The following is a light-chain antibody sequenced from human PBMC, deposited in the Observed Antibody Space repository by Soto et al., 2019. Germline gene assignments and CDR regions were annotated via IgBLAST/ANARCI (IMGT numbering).Light chain of an antibody. J-gene: IGLJ3*02. Sequence: QSVLTQPPSASGSPGQSVIISCTGTSSDVGGYNYVSWYQQHPGKAPKLMIYEVTKRPSGVPDRFSGSKSGNTASLTVSGLQTEDEADYYCSSYAGGNSWVFGGGTKVTVL. V-gene: IGLV2-8*01. CDR1: SSDVGGYNY. CDR3: SSYAGGNSWV. CDR2: EVT.